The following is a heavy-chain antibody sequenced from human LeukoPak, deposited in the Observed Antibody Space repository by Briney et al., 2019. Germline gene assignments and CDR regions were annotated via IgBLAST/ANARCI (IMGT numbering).Heavy chain of an antibody. CDR3: ARGLGSSSTFDY. CDR1: GGTFSSYA. D-gene: IGHD6-6*01. CDR2: IIPIFGTA. V-gene: IGHV1-69*05. Sequence: SVKVSCKASGGTFSSYAISWVRQAPGQGLEWMGGIIPIFGTANYAQKFQGRVTITTDESTSTAYMELSSLRSEDTAVYYCARGLGSSSTFDYWGQGTLVTVSS. J-gene: IGHJ4*02.